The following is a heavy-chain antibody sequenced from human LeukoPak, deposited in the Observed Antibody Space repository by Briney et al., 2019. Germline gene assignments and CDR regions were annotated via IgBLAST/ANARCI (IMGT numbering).Heavy chain of an antibody. CDR1: GFTFDDYA. CDR3: AKDIGIVVVPAAISVTLDY. D-gene: IGHD2-2*01. V-gene: IGHV3-9*01. J-gene: IGHJ4*02. Sequence: PGGSLRLSCAASGFTFDDYAMHWDRQAPGEGLEWVSGISWNSGSIGYADSVKGRFTISRDNAKNSLYLQMNSLRAEDTALYYCAKDIGIVVVPAAISVTLDYWGQGTLVTVSS. CDR2: ISWNSGSI.